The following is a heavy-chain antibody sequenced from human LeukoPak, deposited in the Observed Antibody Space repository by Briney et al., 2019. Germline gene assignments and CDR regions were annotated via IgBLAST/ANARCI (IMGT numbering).Heavy chain of an antibody. Sequence: GVPLRLSCAASGFTFSSYAMHCVRQAPGKGLEWVAVISYDRSNKYYADSVKGRFSICRDNSKHTLYLQMSSLRAEDTAVYYCARDISIAAAPNAFATWGQGTMVTVSS. V-gene: IGHV3-30-3*01. J-gene: IGHJ3*02. CDR1: GFTFSSYA. CDR3: ARDISIAAAPNAFAT. D-gene: IGHD6-13*01. CDR2: ISYDRSNK.